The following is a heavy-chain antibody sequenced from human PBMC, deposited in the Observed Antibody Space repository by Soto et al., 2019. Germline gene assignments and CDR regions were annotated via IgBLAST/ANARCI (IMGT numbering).Heavy chain of an antibody. D-gene: IGHD2-15*01. CDR1: GFTFSNYG. Sequence: GGSLRLSCAASGFTFSNYGMNWVRQAPGKGLEWVSGISGSGGSTYYADSVKGRFTISRDNSKNTLYLQMNSLRAEGTAVYYCAAPRSRDSPYFDYWGQGTLVTVSS. V-gene: IGHV3-23*01. J-gene: IGHJ4*02. CDR2: ISGSGGST. CDR3: AAPRSRDSPYFDY.